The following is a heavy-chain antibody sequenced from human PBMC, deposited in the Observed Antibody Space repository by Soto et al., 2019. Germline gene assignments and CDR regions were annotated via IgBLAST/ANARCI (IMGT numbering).Heavy chain of an antibody. J-gene: IGHJ4*02. V-gene: IGHV4-59*12. D-gene: IGHD1-26*01. CDR3: TRGLDRAKLGY. CDR1: GGSISSYY. CDR2: IYYSGSI. Sequence: SETLSLTCTVSGGSISSYYWSWIRQPPGKGLEWIGYIYYSGSIYYSPSLRSRLTMSADTSKNQFSLKLSSVTVADTAVYYCTRGLDRAKLGYWGQGIQVTVSS.